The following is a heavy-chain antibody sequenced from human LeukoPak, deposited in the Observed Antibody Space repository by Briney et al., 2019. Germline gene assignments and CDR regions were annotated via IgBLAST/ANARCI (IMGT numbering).Heavy chain of an antibody. D-gene: IGHD6-13*01. V-gene: IGHV4-39*01. Sequence: SETLSLTCTVSGGSISSSSYYWGWIRQPPGTGLEWIGSIYYSGSTYYNPSLKSRVTISVDTSKNQFSLKLSSVTAADTAVYYCARHWTAAGTVPWFDPWGQGTLVTVSS. CDR1: GGSISSSSYY. CDR3: ARHWTAAGTVPWFDP. J-gene: IGHJ5*02. CDR2: IYYSGST.